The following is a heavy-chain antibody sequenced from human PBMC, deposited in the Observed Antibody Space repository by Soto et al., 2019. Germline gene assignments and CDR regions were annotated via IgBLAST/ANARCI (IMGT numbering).Heavy chain of an antibody. Sequence: DVELSESGGGLAQPGGSLRLSCAASGFNFRSYAMSWVRRAPGKGLEWVSAISGSGGTSYFADSVRGRFTISRDNSKNTLYLQLSSLRVEDTAEYFCAKGRGSSWTIDYWGHGTLVTVSS. CDR2: ISGSGGTS. V-gene: IGHV3-23*01. J-gene: IGHJ4*01. CDR3: AKGRGSSWTIDY. D-gene: IGHD6-13*01. CDR1: GFNFRSYA.